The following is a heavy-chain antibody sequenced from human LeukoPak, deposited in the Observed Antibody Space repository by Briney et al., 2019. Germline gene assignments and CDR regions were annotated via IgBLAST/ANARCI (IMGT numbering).Heavy chain of an antibody. CDR1: GFSFTNAW. CDR2: IKRKTDGETT. D-gene: IGHD3-9*01. J-gene: IGHJ4*02. Sequence: GGSLRLSCADSGFSFTNAWMSWVRQAPGKGLEWVGRIKRKTDGETTDYATPVKGRFTISRDDSKNTLYLQMNRLKTEDTAVYYCTSTYYDIFTGYYSDDYWGQGTLVTVSS. CDR3: TSTYYDIFTGYYSDDY. V-gene: IGHV3-15*01.